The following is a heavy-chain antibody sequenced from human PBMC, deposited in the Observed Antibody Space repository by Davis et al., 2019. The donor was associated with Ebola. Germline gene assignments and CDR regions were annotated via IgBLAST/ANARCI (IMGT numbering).Heavy chain of an antibody. CDR1: GGSISSGDYY. J-gene: IGHJ4*02. V-gene: IGHV4-30-4*01. Sequence: PSETLSLTCTVSGGSISSGDYYWSWIRQPPGKGLEWIGYIYYSGSTYYNPSLKSRVTISVDTSKNQFSLKLSSVTAADTAVYYCARDGGYSYGGRWLWGQGTLVTVSS. CDR2: IYYSGST. CDR3: ARDGGYSYGGRWL. D-gene: IGHD5-18*01.